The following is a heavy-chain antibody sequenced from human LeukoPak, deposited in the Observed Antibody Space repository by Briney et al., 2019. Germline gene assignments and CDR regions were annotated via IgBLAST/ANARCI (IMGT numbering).Heavy chain of an antibody. CDR2: MNPNNGDS. Sequence: ASVTDSCKASGYTFTNYHINWVRQPTGQGLEWMGWMNPNNGDSGYAQKFQGRVTITRDTSITTSYMELRSLRSDDTAVYFCARTTSFTASGYDYWGQGTLVTVSS. J-gene: IGHJ4*02. V-gene: IGHV1-8*03. CDR1: GYTFTNYH. CDR3: ARTTSFTASGYDY. D-gene: IGHD6-25*01.